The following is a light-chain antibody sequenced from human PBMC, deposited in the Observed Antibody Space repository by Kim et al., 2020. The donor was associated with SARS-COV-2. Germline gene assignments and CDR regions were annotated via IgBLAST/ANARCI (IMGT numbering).Light chain of an antibody. Sequence: QSALTQPASVSGSPGQSITISCTGSRSDVGDYKYVSWYQQRPGKAPKLMIYDVSQRPSGVSVRFSGSKSGNTASLTVSGLQAEDEAEYYCSSYTSDTTFVLFGGGTQLTVL. V-gene: IGLV2-14*01. CDR3: SSYTSDTTFVL. CDR2: DVS. CDR1: RSDVGDYKY. J-gene: IGLJ2*01.